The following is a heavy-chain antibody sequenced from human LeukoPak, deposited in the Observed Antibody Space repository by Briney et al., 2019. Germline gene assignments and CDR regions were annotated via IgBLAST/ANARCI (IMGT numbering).Heavy chain of an antibody. CDR1: GYSISSGYY. CDR3: ARFKGGYYDSSGYYYEYWYFDL. J-gene: IGHJ2*01. CDR2: IYHSGST. V-gene: IGHV4-38-2*02. Sequence: PSETLSLTCTVSGYSISSGYYWGWIRPPPGKGLEWIGSIYHSGSTYYNPSLKSRVTISVDTSKNQFSLNLSSVTAADTAVYYCARFKGGYYDSSGYYYEYWYFDLWGRGTLVTVSS. D-gene: IGHD3-22*01.